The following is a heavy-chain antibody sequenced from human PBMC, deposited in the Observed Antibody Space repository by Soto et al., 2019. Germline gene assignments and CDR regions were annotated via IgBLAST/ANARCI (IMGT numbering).Heavy chain of an antibody. CDR3: ARAGTDSGSYFSWFDP. J-gene: IGHJ5*02. V-gene: IGHV4-59*01. Sequence: SETLSLTCTVSGGSISRYYWSWIRQPPGKGLEWIGYIYYSGSTNYNPSLKSRVIISVDTSKNQFSLRLSSVTAADTAVYYCARAGTDSGSYFSWFDPWGQGTLVTVSS. CDR1: GGSISRYY. D-gene: IGHD3-10*01. CDR2: IYYSGST.